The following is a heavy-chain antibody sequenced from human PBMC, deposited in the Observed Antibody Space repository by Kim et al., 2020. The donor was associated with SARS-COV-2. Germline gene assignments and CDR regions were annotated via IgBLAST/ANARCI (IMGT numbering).Heavy chain of an antibody. Sequence: ASVKVSCKASGYTFTSYGISWVRQAPGQGLEWMGWISAYNGNTNYAQKLQGRVTMTTDTSTSTAYMELRSLRSDDTAVYYCARDQPPPGSLVTLYYYYGMDVWGQGTTVTVSS. J-gene: IGHJ6*02. CDR1: GYTFTSYG. CDR2: ISAYNGNT. CDR3: ARDQPPPGSLVTLYYYYGMDV. V-gene: IGHV1-18*01. D-gene: IGHD5-18*01.